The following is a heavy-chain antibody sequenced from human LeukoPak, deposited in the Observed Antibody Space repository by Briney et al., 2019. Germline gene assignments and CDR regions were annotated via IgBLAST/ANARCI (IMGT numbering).Heavy chain of an antibody. J-gene: IGHJ6*03. CDR1: GGSISSGDYY. CDR3: ARDCSSTSCYYYMDV. D-gene: IGHD2-2*01. V-gene: IGHV4-30-4*08. CDR2: IYYSGST. Sequence: PSETLSLTCTVSGGSISSGDYYWSWIRQPPGKGLEWIGYIYYSGSTYYNPSLKSRVTISVDTSKNQFSLKLSSVTAADTAVYYCARDCSSTSCYYYMDVWGKGTTVTVSS.